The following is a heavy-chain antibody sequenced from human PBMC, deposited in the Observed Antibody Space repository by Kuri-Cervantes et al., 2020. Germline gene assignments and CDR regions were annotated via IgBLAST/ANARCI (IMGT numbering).Heavy chain of an antibody. CDR2: IYYSGTT. CDR3: AREPVSGFDY. D-gene: IGHD3-10*01. J-gene: IGHJ4*02. Sequence: GSLRLSCTVSGGSISSSSYYWVWIRQPPGKGLGSIGSIYYSGTTYYNPSLQSRVTISVDTSKNQFSLKLNTVTPADTAVYFCAREPVSGFDYWGRGILVTVSS. V-gene: IGHV4-39*07. CDR1: GGSISSSSYY.